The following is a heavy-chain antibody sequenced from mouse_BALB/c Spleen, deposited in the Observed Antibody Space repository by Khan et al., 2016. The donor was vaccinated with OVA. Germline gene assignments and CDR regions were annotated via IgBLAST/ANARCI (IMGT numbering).Heavy chain of an antibody. D-gene: IGHD1-1*01. CDR1: GYSFTGYF. J-gene: IGHJ2*01. Sequence: EVQLQQSGPELVKPGASVKISCKASGYSFTGYFIHWVMQSHGKSLEWIGRINPHIGETFYNQKFRDKATLTVDESSSTAHMELRSLASEDSAVYFCTRIDGSDFDYWGQGTTLTVSS. CDR2: INPHIGET. CDR3: TRIDGSDFDY. V-gene: IGHV1-20*02.